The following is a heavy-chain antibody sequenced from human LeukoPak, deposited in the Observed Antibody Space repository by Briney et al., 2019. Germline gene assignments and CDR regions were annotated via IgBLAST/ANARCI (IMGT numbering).Heavy chain of an antibody. CDR1: GGSFSGYY. D-gene: IGHD2-2*01. CDR3: ARGVVRYCSSTSCLYNWFDH. CDR2: INHSGST. J-gene: IGHJ5*02. V-gene: IGHV4-34*01. Sequence: PSETLSLTCAVYGGSFSGYYWSWIRQPPGKGLEWIGEINHSGSTNYNPSLKSRVTISVDTSKNQFSLKLSSVTAADTAVYYCARGVVRYCSSTSCLYNWFDHWGQGTLVTVSS.